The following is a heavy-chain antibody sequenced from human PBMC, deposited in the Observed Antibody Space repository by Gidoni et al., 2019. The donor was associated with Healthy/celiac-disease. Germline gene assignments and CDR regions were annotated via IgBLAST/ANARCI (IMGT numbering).Heavy chain of an antibody. CDR1: GFPFRSYG. D-gene: IGHD6-19*01. CDR3: AREAVAGIAYGMDV. V-gene: IGHV3-33*01. J-gene: IGHJ6*02. CDR2: IWYDGSNK. Sequence: QVQLVESGGGVVQPGRSLRLPCAAYGFPFRSYGMHWVRQAPGKGLGWVSVIWYDGSNKYYADSVKGRFTISRDNSKNTLYLQMNSLRAEDTAVYYCAREAVAGIAYGMDVWGQGTTVTVSS.